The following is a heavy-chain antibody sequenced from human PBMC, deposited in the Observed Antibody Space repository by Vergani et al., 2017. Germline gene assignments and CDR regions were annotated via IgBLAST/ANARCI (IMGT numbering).Heavy chain of an antibody. D-gene: IGHD2-15*01. CDR2: IYTSGST. Sequence: QVQLQESGPGLVKPSQTLSLTCTVSGGSISSGSYYWSWIRQPAGKGLEWIGRIYTSGSTNYNPSLKSRVTISVDTSKNQFSLKLSSVTAADTAVYYCARLHCSGGSCYVNWYFDLWGRGTLVTVSS. CDR3: ARLHCSGGSCYVNWYFDL. J-gene: IGHJ2*01. V-gene: IGHV4-61*02. CDR1: GGSISSGSYY.